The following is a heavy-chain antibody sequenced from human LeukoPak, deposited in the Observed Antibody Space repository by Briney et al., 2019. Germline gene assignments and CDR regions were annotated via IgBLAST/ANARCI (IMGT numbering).Heavy chain of an antibody. J-gene: IGHJ4*02. CDR3: ARTGGYSNTWDRALVN. D-gene: IGHD6-13*01. CDR1: GYTFTGNY. Sequence: GASVKVSCKASGYTFTGNYMHWVRQAPGQGLEWLAWMNPNSGAINSVQHFQGRVTLTRDASISTAYMELSRLESDDTAIYYCARTGGYSNTWDRALVNWGQGTLVTVSS. CDR2: MNPNSGAI. V-gene: IGHV1-2*02.